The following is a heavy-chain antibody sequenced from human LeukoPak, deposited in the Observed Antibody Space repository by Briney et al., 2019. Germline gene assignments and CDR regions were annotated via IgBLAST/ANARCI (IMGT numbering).Heavy chain of an antibody. V-gene: IGHV4-39*01. CDR2: IYYSGST. CDR3: ARHRLVRSGKKSSYFDY. D-gene: IGHD3-10*02. Sequence: SETLSLTCTVSGGSISSSSYYWGWIRQPPGKGLEWIGSIYYSGSTYYNPSLKSRVTISVDTSKNQFSLKLSSVTAADTAVYYFARHRLVRSGKKSSYFDYWGQGTLVTVSS. CDR1: GGSISSSSYY. J-gene: IGHJ4*02.